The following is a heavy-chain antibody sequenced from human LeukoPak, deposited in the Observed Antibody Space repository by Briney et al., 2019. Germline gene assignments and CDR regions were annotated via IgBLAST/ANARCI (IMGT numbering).Heavy chain of an antibody. D-gene: IGHD3-22*01. CDR1: GFTFSSYA. J-gene: IGHJ5*02. V-gene: IGHV3-23*01. Sequence: PGGSLRLSCAASGFTFSSYAMSWVRQAPGKGLEWVSAISGSGGSTYYADSVKGRFTISRDNSKNTLYLQMNSLRAEDTAVYYCARDRNYYDSSGYYGNWFDPWGQGTLVTVSS. CDR2: ISGSGGST. CDR3: ARDRNYYDSSGYYGNWFDP.